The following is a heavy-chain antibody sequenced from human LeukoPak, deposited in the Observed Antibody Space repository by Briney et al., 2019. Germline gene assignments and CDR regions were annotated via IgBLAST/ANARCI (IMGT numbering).Heavy chain of an antibody. D-gene: IGHD2-2*01. J-gene: IGHJ4*02. CDR3: VKGYCSSISCFGDY. Sequence: GGSLRLSCSASGFTFSSNAMHWVRQAPGKGLEYVSAISSNGGSTYYADSVKGRFTISRDNSKNTLYLQMSSLRAEDTAVYYCVKGYCSSISCFGDYWGQGTLVTFSS. V-gene: IGHV3-64D*09. CDR2: ISSNGGST. CDR1: GFTFSSNA.